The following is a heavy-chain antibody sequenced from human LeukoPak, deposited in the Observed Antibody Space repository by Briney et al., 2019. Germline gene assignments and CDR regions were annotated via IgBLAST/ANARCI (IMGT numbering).Heavy chain of an antibody. CDR2: ISYDGSNK. J-gene: IGHJ4*02. Sequence: GGSLRLSCVASGFTFSSYGMHWVRQAPGKGLEWVAVISYDGSNKYYADSVKGRFTISRDNSKNTLYLQMNSLRAEDTAVYYCAKELSGYYRNWGQGTLVTVSS. CDR1: GFTFSSYG. D-gene: IGHD3-22*01. CDR3: AKELSGYYRN. V-gene: IGHV3-30*18.